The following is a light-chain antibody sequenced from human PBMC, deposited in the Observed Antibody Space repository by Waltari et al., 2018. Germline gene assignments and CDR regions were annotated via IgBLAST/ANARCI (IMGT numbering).Light chain of an antibody. CDR3: QNYVTYPLT. CDR1: QDIRSY. CDR2: AAS. Sequence: AVRLTQSPSSFSASTGDRVTITCRASQDIRSYLAWYQQKPGKAPKLLIYAASTLQSGVPSRFSGSGSGTDFTLTISGLQSEDFATYYCQNYVTYPLTFGQGTKVEIK. J-gene: IGKJ1*01. V-gene: IGKV1-8*01.